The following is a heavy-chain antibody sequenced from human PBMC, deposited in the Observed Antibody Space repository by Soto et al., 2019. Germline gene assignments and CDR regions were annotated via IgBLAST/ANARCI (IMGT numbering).Heavy chain of an antibody. CDR3: ARDPSVGSTFYYYMDV. Sequence: EVQLVESGGGLAQPGGSLRLSCAASGFSLNGYAMNWVRQAPGRGLEWVSYISSSSGAIDYADSGKGRFTVSRDNAKNLLYLQMTSLRAEDTALYYCARDPSVGSTFYYYMDVWGEGTPVTVSS. CDR2: ISSSSGAI. CDR1: GFSLNGYA. V-gene: IGHV3-48*01. J-gene: IGHJ6*03. D-gene: IGHD6-13*01.